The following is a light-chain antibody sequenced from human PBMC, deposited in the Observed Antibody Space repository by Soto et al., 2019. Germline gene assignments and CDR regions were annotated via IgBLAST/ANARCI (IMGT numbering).Light chain of an antibody. Sequence: QSVLTQPASVSGSPGQSITISCTGTSSDVGSYNLVSWYQQHPTKAPKLMIYGVSERPSGVSNRFSGSKSDNTASLTISGLQAEDEADYYCCSYAGSSTLAVFGGGTQLTVL. J-gene: IGLJ7*01. CDR1: SSDVGSYNL. V-gene: IGLV2-23*02. CDR2: GVS. CDR3: CSYAGSSTLAV.